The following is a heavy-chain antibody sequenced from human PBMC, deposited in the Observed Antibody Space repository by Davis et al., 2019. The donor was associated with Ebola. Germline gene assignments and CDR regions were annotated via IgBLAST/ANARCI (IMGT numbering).Heavy chain of an antibody. D-gene: IGHD1-7*01. CDR3: ARRNWNWNYYGMDV. CDR2: ISAYNGNT. V-gene: IGHV1-18*01. CDR1: GGTFSSYG. Sequence: ASVKVSCKASGGTFSSYGISWVRQAPGQGLEWMGWISAYNGNTNYAQKLQGRVTMTTDTSTSTAYMELRSLRSDDTAVYYCARRNWNWNYYGMDVWGQGTTVTVSS. J-gene: IGHJ6*02.